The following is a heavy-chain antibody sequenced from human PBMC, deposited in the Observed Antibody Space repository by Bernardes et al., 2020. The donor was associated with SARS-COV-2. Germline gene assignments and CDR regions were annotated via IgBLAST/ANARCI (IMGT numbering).Heavy chain of an antibody. V-gene: IGHV5-51*01. D-gene: IGHD6-19*01. CDR1: GYSFTSHW. CDR3: AGGKGAGASSSGWYVDTYFGMDV. J-gene: IGHJ6*02. CDR2: IYPDDSET. Sequence: GGSLKISCHDSGYSFTSHWIAWVRQMPGKGLEWMGMIYPDDSETRFSPSFQGRVTISADKSINTAYLQWTSLKASDTAMYYCAGGKGAGASSSGWYVDTYFGMDVWGQGTTVTVS.